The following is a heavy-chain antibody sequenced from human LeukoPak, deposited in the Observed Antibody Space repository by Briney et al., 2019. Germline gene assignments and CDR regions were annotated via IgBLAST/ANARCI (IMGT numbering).Heavy chain of an antibody. CDR1: GYTFTSYY. V-gene: IGHV1-46*01. CDR2: INPSGGST. CDR3: AREYSSSSCYFDY. D-gene: IGHD6-6*01. Sequence: GAPVKVSCKASGYTFTSYYIHWVRQAPGQGLEWMGIINPSGGSTSYAQNFQGRVTVTRDTSTSTVYMELSSLRSEDTAVYYCAREYSSSSCYFDYWGQGTLVTVSS. J-gene: IGHJ4*02.